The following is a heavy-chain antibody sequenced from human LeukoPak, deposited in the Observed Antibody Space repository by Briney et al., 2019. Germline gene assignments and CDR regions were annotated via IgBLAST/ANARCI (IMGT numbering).Heavy chain of an antibody. CDR2: ISAYNGNT. CDR3: ARVGMATIYYFDWFDP. Sequence: GASVKVSCKASGYTFTSYGISWVRQAPGQGLEWMGWISAYNGNTNYAQKLQGRVTMTTDTSTSTAYMELRSLRSDDTAVYYCARVGMATIYYFDWFDPWGQGTLVTVSS. V-gene: IGHV1-18*01. J-gene: IGHJ5*02. D-gene: IGHD5-24*01. CDR1: GYTFTSYG.